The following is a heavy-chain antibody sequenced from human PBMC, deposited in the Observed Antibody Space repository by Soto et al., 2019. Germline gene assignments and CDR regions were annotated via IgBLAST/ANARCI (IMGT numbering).Heavy chain of an antibody. CDR1: GFTFSSYS. Sequence: GGSLRLSCAASGFTFSSYSINWVRQAPGKGLEWVSSISTSSTYIYYADSVKGRFTVSRDNAKNSLYLQINSLRDEDTAVYYCARGSIVATSLTPFDYWGQGTQVTVSS. J-gene: IGHJ4*02. D-gene: IGHD5-12*01. CDR2: ISTSSTYI. V-gene: IGHV3-21*01. CDR3: ARGSIVATSLTPFDY.